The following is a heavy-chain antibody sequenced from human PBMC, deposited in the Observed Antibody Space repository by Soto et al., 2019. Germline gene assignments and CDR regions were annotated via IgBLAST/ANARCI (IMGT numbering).Heavy chain of an antibody. J-gene: IGHJ4*01. Sequence: SQALSRTCAICGVSFSSIIATWNCIRQSPSGGLEWLGRTYYRSKWSTDYAVSLKSRITINPDTSKNQFSLQLNSVTPEDTAVYYCARDLYYSNVWGLDYWGQGTLVTVSS. V-gene: IGHV6-1*01. CDR3: ARDLYYSNVWGLDY. CDR1: GVSFSSIIAT. CDR2: TYYRSKWST. D-gene: IGHD6-19*01.